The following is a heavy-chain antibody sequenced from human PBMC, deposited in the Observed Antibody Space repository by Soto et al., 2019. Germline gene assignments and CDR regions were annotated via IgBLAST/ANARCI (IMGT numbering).Heavy chain of an antibody. V-gene: IGHV4-39*01. J-gene: IGHJ4*02. CDR3: ARHGSDWYDVTFDS. Sequence: SETLSLSCTVSGGSISSSRYYWGWIRQPPGKGLDWIGSIYYSGNTYYSPSLKSRVTISVDTSKNQFSLKLSSVTATDTAVYYCARHGSDWYDVTFDSWGRRTLVTGSS. CDR1: GGSISSSRYY. D-gene: IGHD6-19*01. CDR2: IYYSGNT.